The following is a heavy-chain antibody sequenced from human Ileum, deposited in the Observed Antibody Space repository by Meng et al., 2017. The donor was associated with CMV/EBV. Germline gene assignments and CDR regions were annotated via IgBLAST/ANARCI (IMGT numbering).Heavy chain of an antibody. CDR3: ARSYGLFVAGLNS. V-gene: IGHV3-7*01. CDR1: GFMFRGYW. CDR2: INQDGSER. Sequence: GESLKIPCAASGFMFRGYWMTWVRQAPGAGLEWVANINQDGSERYHLASVKGRFTISRDNAKNSLYLQINSLRDEDTAVYFCARSYGLFVAGLNSWGQGTLVTVSS. D-gene: IGHD6-19*01. J-gene: IGHJ1*01.